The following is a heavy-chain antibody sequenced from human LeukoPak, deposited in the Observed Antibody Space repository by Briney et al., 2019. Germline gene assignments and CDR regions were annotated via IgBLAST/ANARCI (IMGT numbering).Heavy chain of an antibody. CDR1: LGSINSSMYC. D-gene: IGHD3-10*01. Sequence: PSEGPSLTRIHPLGSINSSMYCWGWVRQPPGEGLESHGSVYYGGSTSYNTSLRTRVPIPVTTSKNHFSPKLRSVTVAARAVFYFARQVRGVTKSSYYFD. J-gene: IGHJ4*01. CDR2: VYYGGST. V-gene: IGHV4-39*01. CDR3: ARQVRGVTKSSYYFD.